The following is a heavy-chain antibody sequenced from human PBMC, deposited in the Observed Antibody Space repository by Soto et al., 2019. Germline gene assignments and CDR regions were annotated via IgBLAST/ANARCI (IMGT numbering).Heavy chain of an antibody. CDR3: ASGHDAYKVRY. J-gene: IGHJ4*02. Sequence: PSETLSLTCTVSGGSISSGGTGSYWTWIRQLPGKGLEWIGYIYYTGNTYYNPSLKSRPTISIDTSENQFSLKLTSVTAADTAVYFCASGHDAYKVRYWGQG. V-gene: IGHV4-31*03. CDR1: GGSISSGGTGSY. D-gene: IGHD1-1*01. CDR2: IYYTGNT.